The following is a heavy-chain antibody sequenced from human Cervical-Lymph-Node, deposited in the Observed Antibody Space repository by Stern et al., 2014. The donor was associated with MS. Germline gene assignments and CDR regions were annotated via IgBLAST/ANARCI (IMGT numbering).Heavy chain of an antibody. CDR2: RWYDGSNK. J-gene: IGHJ6*02. CDR1: GFTFSSYG. D-gene: IGHD6-13*01. Sequence: VQLVQSGGGGVQPGRSLRLSCGASGFTFSSYGMHWVRQASGKGLEWVAVRWYDGSNKYYADSVKGRFPISRDNSKNTLYLQMNSLRAEDTAVYYCARSSSPSPYYYYGMDVWGQGTTVTVSS. CDR3: ARSSSPSPYYYYGMDV. V-gene: IGHV3-33*01.